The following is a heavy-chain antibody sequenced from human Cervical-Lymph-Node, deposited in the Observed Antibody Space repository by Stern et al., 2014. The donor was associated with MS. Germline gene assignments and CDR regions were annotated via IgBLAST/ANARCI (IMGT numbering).Heavy chain of an antibody. CDR1: GFSLSTSGVG. V-gene: IGHV2-5*02. Sequence: QITLKESGPTLVKPTQTLTLTCTFSGFSLSTSGVGVGWFRQSPGKALEWLALIFWDDDKRYSPSLHSRLTITKDTSKNQVVLTMTNMDPVDTGTYHCAHRHPHNYNYLDRFDPWGQGALVTVSS. J-gene: IGHJ5*02. D-gene: IGHD1-7*01. CDR3: AHRHPHNYNYLDRFDP. CDR2: IFWDDDK.